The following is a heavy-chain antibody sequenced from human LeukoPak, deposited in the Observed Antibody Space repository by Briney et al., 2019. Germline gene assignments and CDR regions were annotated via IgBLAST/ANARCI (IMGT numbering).Heavy chain of an antibody. CDR1: GFTFSSYW. CDR2: IKQDGSEK. J-gene: IGHJ6*02. CDR3: ARDDGTRYYGMDV. D-gene: IGHD1-26*01. Sequence: GGSLRLSCAASGFTFSSYWMSWVRQAPGKGLEWVANIKQDGSEKYYVDSVKGRFTISRDNAKNSLYLQMNSLRAEDTAVYYCARDDGTRYYGMDVWGQGTTVTVSS. V-gene: IGHV3-7*03.